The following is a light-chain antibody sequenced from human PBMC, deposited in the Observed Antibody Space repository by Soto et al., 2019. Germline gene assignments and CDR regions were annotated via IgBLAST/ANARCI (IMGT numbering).Light chain of an antibody. V-gene: IGKV1-5*01. CDR3: LQPDSNAWT. CDR1: QTISSW. J-gene: IGKJ1*01. Sequence: IQMTQSPSTLSSSVRDRVTITCRASQTISSWLAWFQQRPGKAPNLLNYGASNLQSGGPSKFSGNRSGTEFNFTISSLQPEDFATYYCLQPDSNAWTFGEGTKVDIK. CDR2: GAS.